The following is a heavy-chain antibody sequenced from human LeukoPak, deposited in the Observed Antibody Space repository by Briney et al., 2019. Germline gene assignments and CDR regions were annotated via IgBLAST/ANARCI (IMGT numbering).Heavy chain of an antibody. J-gene: IGHJ4*02. Sequence: PGGSLRLSCAASGFTFDDYAMHWVRQAPGKGLEWVSGISWNSGSIGYADSVKGRFTISRDNAKNSLFLQMNSLRAEDTAVYFCARDNGEAAFVSWGQGTLVTVSS. CDR1: GFTFDDYA. V-gene: IGHV3-9*01. D-gene: IGHD2-15*01. CDR2: ISWNSGSI. CDR3: ARDNGEAAFVS.